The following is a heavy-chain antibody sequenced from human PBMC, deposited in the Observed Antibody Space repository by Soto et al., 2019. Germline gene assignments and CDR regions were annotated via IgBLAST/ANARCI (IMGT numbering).Heavy chain of an antibody. CDR3: ASGGTTVNRRLDS. J-gene: IGHJ4*02. V-gene: IGHV1-69*01. Sequence: QVQVVQSGAEVKKPGSSVRVSCKASGGTSSSYAITWMRQAPGQGLEWMGGIIPILDTTDYAQKSQGRVTFTADESTSTVHMQLRSLTSAETAVYYWASGGTTVNRRLDSGGQGTLVTVSS. D-gene: IGHD4-4*01. CDR2: IIPILDTT. CDR1: GGTSSSYA.